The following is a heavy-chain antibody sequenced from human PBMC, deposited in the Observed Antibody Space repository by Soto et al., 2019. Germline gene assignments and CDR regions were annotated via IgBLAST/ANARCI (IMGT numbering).Heavy chain of an antibody. V-gene: IGHV4-30-2*01. CDR1: GGSISGGGSS. CDR2: IYHSGST. Sequence: SETLSLTCAVSGGSISGGGSSWNWIRQPPGKGLEYIGYIYHSGSTYYNPSLRRRVIMSLDKSKNHFSLKLSSVTAADTAVYYCARGGYSGYHFMFDYWGQGALVTVFS. CDR3: ARGGYSGYHFMFDY. J-gene: IGHJ4*02. D-gene: IGHD5-12*01.